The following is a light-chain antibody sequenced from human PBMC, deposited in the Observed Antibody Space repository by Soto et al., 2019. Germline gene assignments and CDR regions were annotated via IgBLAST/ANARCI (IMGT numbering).Light chain of an antibody. CDR1: SSNIGAGYD. Sequence: QSVLTQPPSVAGAPGQRVTIACTGRSSNIGAGYDVHWYQQLPRTAPKLLIYGNSNRPSRVPDRFSGSKSGTSASLAITGLQAEDEADYYCQSYDSSLSGWVFGGGTKHTVL. CDR2: GNS. J-gene: IGLJ3*02. CDR3: QSYDSSLSGWV. V-gene: IGLV1-40*01.